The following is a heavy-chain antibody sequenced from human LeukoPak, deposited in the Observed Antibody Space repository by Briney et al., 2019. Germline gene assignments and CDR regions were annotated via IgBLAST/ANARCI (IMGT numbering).Heavy chain of an antibody. CDR1: GFTFSSYW. D-gene: IGHD6-13*01. Sequence: GGSLRLSCAASGFTFSSYWMSWVRQAPGKGLEWVAVISSDENNKYYAASVKGRFTISRDNSENTLYLRMNSLRPEDAAVYYCARGGRQQPLDYWGQGTLVTVSS. CDR2: ISSDENNK. CDR3: ARGGRQQPLDY. J-gene: IGHJ4*02. V-gene: IGHV3-30-3*01.